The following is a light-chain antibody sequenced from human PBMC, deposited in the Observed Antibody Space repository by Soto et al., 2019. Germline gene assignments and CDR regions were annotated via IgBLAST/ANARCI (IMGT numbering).Light chain of an antibody. V-gene: IGKV1-8*01. J-gene: IGKJ1*01. Sequence: AIRLSQSPSSLSVSTGERVTITCRASQGVSSYLAWYQQKPGKAPKLLIYDASRLESGVPSRFSGSGSSTEFIFTISSLQPDDFATYYCQQYNSYSSWTFGQGTKVDNK. CDR3: QQYNSYSSWT. CDR2: DAS. CDR1: QGVSSY.